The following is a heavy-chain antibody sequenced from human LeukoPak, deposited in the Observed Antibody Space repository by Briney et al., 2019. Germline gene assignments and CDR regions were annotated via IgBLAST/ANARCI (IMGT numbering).Heavy chain of an antibody. CDR3: ARGGYSFDY. D-gene: IGHD5-12*01. CDR1: GFSFTKYW. J-gene: IGHJ4*02. CDR2: LHPDGSER. Sequence: PGGSLRLSCVASGFSFTKYWMTWVRKAPGKGLEWVARLHPDGSERNHVGSVEGRFTVFGDNAKSSLFLQMHSLRVEDTAVYYCARGGYSFDYLGQGTLVTVPS. V-gene: IGHV3-7*01.